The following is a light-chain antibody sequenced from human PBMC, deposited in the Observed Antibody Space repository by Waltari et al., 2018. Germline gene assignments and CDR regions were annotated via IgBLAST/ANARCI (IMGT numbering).Light chain of an antibody. Sequence: GGRATRSCRASEGVNRTLAWYQEKPGQAPKLRIYGASIRATGIPDRFTGSGSGTDFSLTISSLEPEDFAIYFCQHYVRLPATFGQGTKVEIK. CDR1: EGVNRT. CDR2: GAS. J-gene: IGKJ1*01. V-gene: IGKV3-20*01. CDR3: QHYVRLPAT.